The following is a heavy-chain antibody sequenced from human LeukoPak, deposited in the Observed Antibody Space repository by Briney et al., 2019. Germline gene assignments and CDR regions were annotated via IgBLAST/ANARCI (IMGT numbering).Heavy chain of an antibody. Sequence: GASVKVSCKASGYTFTDYYMHWVRQAPGQGLERMGWINTHSGGTSYAQKFQGRVTMTRDTSISTAYMELSRLRSDDTAVYYCARTRIAAPVDYWGQGTLVTVSS. CDR1: GYTFTDYY. J-gene: IGHJ4*02. CDR2: INTHSGGT. CDR3: ARTRIAAPVDY. V-gene: IGHV1-2*02. D-gene: IGHD6-6*01.